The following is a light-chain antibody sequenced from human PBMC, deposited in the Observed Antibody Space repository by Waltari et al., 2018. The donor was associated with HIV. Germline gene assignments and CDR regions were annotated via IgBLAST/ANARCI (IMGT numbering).Light chain of an antibody. J-gene: IGKJ2*01. CDR1: QSISSW. V-gene: IGKV1-5*03. CDR3: QQYNNWPPT. CDR2: KAS. Sequence: DIQMTQSPSTLSASVGDRVTITCRASQSISSWLAWYQQKPGKAPKLLIYKASSLESGVPSRFSGNGSGTEFTLTISSLQPDDFATYYCQQYNNWPPTFGQGTKLEIK.